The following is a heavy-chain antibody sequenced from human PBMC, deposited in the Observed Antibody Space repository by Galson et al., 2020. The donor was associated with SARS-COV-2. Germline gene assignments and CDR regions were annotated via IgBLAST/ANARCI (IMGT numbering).Heavy chain of an antibody. J-gene: IGHJ4*02. Sequence: SGPTLVKPTQTLTLTCNFSGFSLSSSGVGVGWIRQPPGKALEWLALIFWDDDKRYNPSLKSRLMITKDTSKNQVVLTMTNMDPADTATYYCAHSSSQGVILVVSGNPFAYWGQGALVTVSS. CDR3: AHSSSQGVILVVSGNPFAY. CDR1: GFSLSSSGVG. CDR2: IFWDDDK. V-gene: IGHV2-5*02. D-gene: IGHD2-15*01.